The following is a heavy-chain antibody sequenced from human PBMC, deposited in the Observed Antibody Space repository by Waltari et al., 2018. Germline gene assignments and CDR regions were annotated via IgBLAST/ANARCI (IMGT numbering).Heavy chain of an antibody. D-gene: IGHD3-22*01. J-gene: IGHJ4*02. CDR2: INPNSGGT. V-gene: IGHV1-2*06. Sequence: QVQLVQSGAEVKKPGASVKVSCKASGYTFTGYYMHWVRQAPGQGLERMGRINPNSGGTNYAQKFQGRVTMTRDTSISTAYMELSRLRSDDTAVYYCARDSGYYDSSGYFIWGQGTLVTVSS. CDR3: ARDSGYYDSSGYFI. CDR1: GYTFTGYY.